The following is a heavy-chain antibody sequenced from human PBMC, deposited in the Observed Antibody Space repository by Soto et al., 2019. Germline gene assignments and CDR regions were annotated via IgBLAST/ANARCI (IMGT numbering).Heavy chain of an antibody. Sequence: QVQLQESGPGLVKPSQTLSLTCTVSGGSISSGGYYWSWIRQHTGKGLEWIGYIYYSGSTYYNPSLNRRFTISVHTSNNQCSLKLSYVTAAHTAVYYCARSVFPWGQGTLVTVSS. CDR3: ARSVFP. CDR2: IYYSGST. V-gene: IGHV4-31*03. CDR1: GGSISSGGYY. J-gene: IGHJ5*02.